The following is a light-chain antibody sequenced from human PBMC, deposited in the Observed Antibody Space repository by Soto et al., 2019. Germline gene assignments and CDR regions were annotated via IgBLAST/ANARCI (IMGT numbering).Light chain of an antibody. CDR3: QQRSNWPIT. CDR1: QSVTNNY. V-gene: IGKV3-11*01. J-gene: IGKJ5*01. Sequence: ENVLTQSPGTLSLSPGERATLSCRASQSVTNNYLAWYQQKPGQAPRLLIYDASNRATGIPARFSGSGSGTDFTLTISSLEPEDFAVYYCQQRSNWPITFGQGTQLEIK. CDR2: DAS.